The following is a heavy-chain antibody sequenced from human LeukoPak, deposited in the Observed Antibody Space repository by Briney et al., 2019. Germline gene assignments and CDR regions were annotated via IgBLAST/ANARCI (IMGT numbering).Heavy chain of an antibody. CDR1: GGFISSYY. CDR3: ARGYCRGTSCNRYTFDI. CDR2: IYYSGST. D-gene: IGHD2-2*01. J-gene: IGHJ3*02. V-gene: IGHV4-59*01. Sequence: SETLSLTCTVSGGFISSYYWSWIRQSPGKGLEWIGYIYYSGSTNYNPSLKSRVTISVDTSKNQFSLKLSSVTAADTAVYYCARGYCRGTSCNRYTFDIWGQGAMVTVSS.